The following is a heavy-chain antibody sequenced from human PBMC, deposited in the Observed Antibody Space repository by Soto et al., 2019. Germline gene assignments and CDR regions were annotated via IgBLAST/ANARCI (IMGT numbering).Heavy chain of an antibody. Sequence: PGGSLRLSCVVSGFTFSSYAVSWVRQAPGKGLGWVSSISSTGDNTYYADSVKGRFTVSRDNAYNTLYLQMSSLRAEDTAIYYCAKRKYYDHSVLWDYWGQGTLVTVSS. J-gene: IGHJ4*02. CDR3: AKRKYYDHSVLWDY. CDR1: GFTFSSYA. CDR2: ISSTGDNT. D-gene: IGHD3-22*01. V-gene: IGHV3-23*01.